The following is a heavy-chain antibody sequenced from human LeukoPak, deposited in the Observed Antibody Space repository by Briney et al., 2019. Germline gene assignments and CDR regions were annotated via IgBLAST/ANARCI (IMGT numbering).Heavy chain of an antibody. D-gene: IGHD3-22*01. Sequence: SETRSLTCAVYGGSFSGYYWSWIRQPPGKGLEWIGEINHSGSTNYNPSLKSRVTISVDTSKNQFSLKLSSVTAADTAVYYCARGDSSGYYFPHFDYWGQGTLVTVSS. V-gene: IGHV4-34*01. CDR3: ARGDSSGYYFPHFDY. J-gene: IGHJ4*02. CDR1: GGSFSGYY. CDR2: INHSGST.